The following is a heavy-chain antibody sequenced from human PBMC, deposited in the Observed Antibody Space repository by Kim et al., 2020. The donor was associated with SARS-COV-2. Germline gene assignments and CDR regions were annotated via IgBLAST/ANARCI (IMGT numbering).Heavy chain of an antibody. CDR1: GFTFSSYA. Sequence: GGSLRLSCAASGFTFSSYAMHWVRQAPGKGLEYVSAISSNGGSTYYANSVKGRFTISRDNSKNTLYLQMGSLRAEDMAVYYCARVGGSYAFDYWGQGTLVTVSS. CDR2: ISSNGGST. J-gene: IGHJ4*02. V-gene: IGHV3-64*01. CDR3: ARVGGSYAFDY. D-gene: IGHD1-26*01.